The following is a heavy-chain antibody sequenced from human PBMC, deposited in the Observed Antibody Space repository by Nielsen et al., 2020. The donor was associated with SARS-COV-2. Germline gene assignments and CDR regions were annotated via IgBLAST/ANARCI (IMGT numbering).Heavy chain of an antibody. CDR2: IKSKSDGGTT. V-gene: IGHV3-15*01. Sequence: GESLKISCAASGFTFSSYSMSWVRQAPGKGLEWVGRIKSKSDGGTTDYAAPVKGRFTISRDDSKNTLYLQMNSLKTEDTAVYYCTTDDNGGDPVDDAFDIWGQGTMVAVSS. D-gene: IGHD2-21*02. CDR3: TTDDNGGDPVDDAFDI. J-gene: IGHJ3*02. CDR1: GFTFSSYS.